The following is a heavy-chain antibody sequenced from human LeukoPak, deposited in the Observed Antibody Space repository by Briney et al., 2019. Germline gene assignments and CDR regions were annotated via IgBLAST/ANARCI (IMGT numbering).Heavy chain of an antibody. CDR3: ATRIAVAGTLDY. D-gene: IGHD6-19*01. CDR2: ISAYNGNT. J-gene: IGHJ4*02. CDR1: GYTFTSCG. V-gene: IGHV1-18*01. Sequence: ASVKVSCKASGYTFTSCGISWVRQAPGQGLEWMGWISAYNGNTNYAQKLQGRVTMTTDTSTSTAYMELRSLRSDDTAVYYCATRIAVAGTLDYWGQGTLVTVSS.